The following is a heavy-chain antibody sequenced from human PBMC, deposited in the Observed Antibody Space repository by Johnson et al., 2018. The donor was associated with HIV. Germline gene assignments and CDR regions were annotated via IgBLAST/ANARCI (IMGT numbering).Heavy chain of an antibody. Sequence: QVQLVESGGGLVQPGGSLRLSCAASGFTFSDYYMSWIRQAPGKGLEWVSYISSSGSTIYYADSLKDRFTISRDNAKNTLYLQMNSLRAEDTAVYYCAKDVHSSCWYAFDIWGQGTMVTVSS. D-gene: IGHD6-19*01. CDR1: GFTFSDYY. CDR2: ISSSGSTI. CDR3: AKDVHSSCWYAFDI. V-gene: IGHV3-11*04. J-gene: IGHJ3*02.